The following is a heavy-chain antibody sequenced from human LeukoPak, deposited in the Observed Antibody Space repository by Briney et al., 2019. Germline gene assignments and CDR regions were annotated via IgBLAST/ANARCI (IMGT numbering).Heavy chain of an antibody. V-gene: IGHV3-48*03. CDR1: GFTFSSYE. D-gene: IGHD3-3*01. CDR3: ARGGSLLPHYDFWSGKDAAYGMDV. CDR2: ISSSGSTI. Sequence: GGSLRLSCAASGFTFSSYEMNWVRQAPGKGLEWVSYISSSGSTIYYADSVKGRFTISRDNAKNSLYLQMNSLRAEDTAVYYCARGGSLLPHYDFWSGKDAAYGMDVWGQGTTVTVSS. J-gene: IGHJ6*02.